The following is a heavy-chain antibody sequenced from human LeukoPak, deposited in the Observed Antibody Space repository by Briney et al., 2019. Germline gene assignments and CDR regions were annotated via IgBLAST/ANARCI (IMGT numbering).Heavy chain of an antibody. V-gene: IGHV7-4-1*02. CDR1: GYIFTNYG. D-gene: IGHD6-13*01. J-gene: IGHJ4*02. Sequence: GASAKVSCTASGYIFTNYGMHWVRQAPGQGLEWMGWINTNTGNPTYAQGFTGRFVFSLDTSVSTAYLQISSLKAEDTAVYYCARDRYSSSWYSDYWGQGTLVTVSS. CDR3: ARDRYSSSWYSDY. CDR2: INTNTGNP.